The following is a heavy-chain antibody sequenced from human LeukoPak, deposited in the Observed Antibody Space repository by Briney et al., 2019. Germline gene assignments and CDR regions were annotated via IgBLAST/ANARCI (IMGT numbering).Heavy chain of an antibody. CDR3: ARGFVAVAGSDY. Sequence: SETLSLTCTVSGYSISSGYYWGWIRQPPGKGLEWIGSIYHSGSTYYNPSLKSRVTISVDTSKNQFSLKLSSVTAADTAVYYCARGFVAVAGSDYWGQGTLVTVSS. CDR1: GYSISSGYY. D-gene: IGHD6-19*01. V-gene: IGHV4-38-2*02. J-gene: IGHJ4*02. CDR2: IYHSGST.